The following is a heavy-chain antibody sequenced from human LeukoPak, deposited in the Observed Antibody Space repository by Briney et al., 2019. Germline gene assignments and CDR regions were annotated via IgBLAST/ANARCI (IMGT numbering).Heavy chain of an antibody. V-gene: IGHV3-30*02. D-gene: IGHD3-10*01. CDR1: GFTFSDCG. J-gene: IGHJ1*01. CDR2: IWVDGSHK. CDR3: AKDPYKSSNFFQH. Sequence: PGGSLRLSCVASGFTFSDCGMHWVRQAPGKGLEWVAFIWVDGSHKYYADSVKGRFSISRDNSKNTLYLEMNSLTTEDTAVFYCAKDPYKSSNFFQHWGQGTLVTVSS.